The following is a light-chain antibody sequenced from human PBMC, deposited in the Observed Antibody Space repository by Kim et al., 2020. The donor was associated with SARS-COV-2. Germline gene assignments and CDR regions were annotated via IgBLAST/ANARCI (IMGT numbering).Light chain of an antibody. J-gene: IGKJ4*01. CDR3: QQLNSYPALT. CDR2: AAS. V-gene: IGKV1-9*01. CDR1: QGISSY. Sequence: DIQLTQSPSFLSASVGDRVTITCRASQGISSYLAWYQQKPGKAPNLLIYAASTLQSGVPSRFSGSGSGTEFTLTISSLQPEDFATYYCQQLNSYPALTFGGGTKVDIK.